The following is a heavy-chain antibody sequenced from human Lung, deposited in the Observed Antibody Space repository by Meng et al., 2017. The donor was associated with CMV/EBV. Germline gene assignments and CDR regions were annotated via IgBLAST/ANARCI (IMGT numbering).Heavy chain of an antibody. V-gene: IGHV3-73*01. CDR2: IKTKADNYAT. CDR3: TRLTAADTSFDC. Sequence: GESLKISCAASGFTFSGSAIHWVRQASGKGLEWVGRIKTKADNYATAYAASLKGRFIISRDDSQNTAYLQMNSLKTEDTAVYYCTRLTAADTSFDCWGQGXLVTVSS. J-gene: IGHJ4*02. CDR1: GFTFSGSA. D-gene: IGHD6-13*01.